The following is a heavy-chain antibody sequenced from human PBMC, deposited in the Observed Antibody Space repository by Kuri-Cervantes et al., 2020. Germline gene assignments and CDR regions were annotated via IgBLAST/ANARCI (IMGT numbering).Heavy chain of an antibody. Sequence: ASVKVSCKASGFTFMDYYIHWLRQVPGEGLEWMGWINPNSGGTDSAQKFQGRIVMTRDTSINTAYLEVRGLRPDDTAVYYCARDHGYSSGWYYYWGQGTLVTVSS. CDR2: INPNSGGT. CDR1: GFTFMDYY. J-gene: IGHJ4*02. D-gene: IGHD6-19*01. V-gene: IGHV1-2*02. CDR3: ARDHGYSSGWYYY.